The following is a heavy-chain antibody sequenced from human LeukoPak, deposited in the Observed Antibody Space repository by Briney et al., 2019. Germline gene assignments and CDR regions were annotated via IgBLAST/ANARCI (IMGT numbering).Heavy chain of an antibody. CDR2: IYPGDSDT. D-gene: IGHD3-22*01. CDR1: GYSFTSYW. Sequence: GESLKISCKGSGYSFTSYWIGWVRQMPGKGLEWMGIIYPGDSDTRYSPSFQGQVTISADKSISTAYLQWSSLKASDTAMYYCARSPPDYYDSSGYHYYFDYWGQGTLVTVSS. J-gene: IGHJ4*02. V-gene: IGHV5-51*01. CDR3: ARSPPDYYDSSGYHYYFDY.